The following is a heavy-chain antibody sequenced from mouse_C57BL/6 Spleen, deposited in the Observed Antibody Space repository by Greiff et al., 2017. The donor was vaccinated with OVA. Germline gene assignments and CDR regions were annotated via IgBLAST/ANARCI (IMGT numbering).Heavy chain of an antibody. CDR2: INYDGSST. CDR1: GFTFSDYY. Sequence: EVMLVESEGGLVQPGSSMKLSCTASGFTFSDYYMAWVRQVPEKGLEWVANINYDGSSTYYLDSLKSRFIISRDNAKNILYLQMSSLKSEDTATYYCARDPSGSSPGYFDYWGQGTTLTVSS. V-gene: IGHV5-16*01. D-gene: IGHD1-1*01. CDR3: ARDPSGSSPGYFDY. J-gene: IGHJ2*01.